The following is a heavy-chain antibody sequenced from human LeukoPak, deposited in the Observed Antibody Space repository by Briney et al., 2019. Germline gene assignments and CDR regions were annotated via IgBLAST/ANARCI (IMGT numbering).Heavy chain of an antibody. D-gene: IGHD3-22*01. J-gene: IGHJ4*02. CDR3: ARVRGYYDSSGPRDY. V-gene: IGHV1-18*01. CDR2: ISAYNDNT. Sequence: ASVKVSCKASGYTFTSYGISWVRQAPGQGLEWMGWISAYNDNTNYAQKLQGRVTVTTDTSTSTAYMELRSLRSDDTAVYYCARVRGYYDSSGPRDYWGQGTLVTVSS. CDR1: GYTFTSYG.